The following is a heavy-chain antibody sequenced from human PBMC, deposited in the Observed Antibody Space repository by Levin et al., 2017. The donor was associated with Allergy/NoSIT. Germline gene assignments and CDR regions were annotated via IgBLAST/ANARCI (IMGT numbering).Heavy chain of an antibody. CDR3: ARAVELGPHIATGAY. Sequence: PGESLKISCKASGFTFNAYAITWVRQAPGQGLEWMGWISGFNGDTKYAQNLQGRVTMTTETSTSTAYMELRSLRSDDTAIYYCARAVELGPHIATGAYWGQGTLVTVSS. D-gene: IGHD6-13*01. CDR1: GFTFNAYA. J-gene: IGHJ4*02. V-gene: IGHV1-18*01. CDR2: ISGFNGDT.